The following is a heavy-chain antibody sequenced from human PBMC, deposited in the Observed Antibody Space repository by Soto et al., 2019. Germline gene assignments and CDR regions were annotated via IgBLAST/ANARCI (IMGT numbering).Heavy chain of an antibody. V-gene: IGHV1-46*01. CDR2: INPSGGST. J-gene: IGHJ6*02. D-gene: IGHD3-3*01. CDR3: ARDQVLRFLQWSGPYYYYGMDV. Sequence: ASVKVSCKASGYTFTSYYMHWVRQAPGQGLEWMGIINPSGGSTSYAQKFRGRVTMTRDTSTSTVYMELSSLRSEDTAVYYCARDQVLRFLQWSGPYYYYGMDVWGQGTTVTVSS. CDR1: GYTFTSYY.